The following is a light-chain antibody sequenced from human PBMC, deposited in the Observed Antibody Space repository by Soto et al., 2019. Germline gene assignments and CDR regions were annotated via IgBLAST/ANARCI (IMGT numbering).Light chain of an antibody. V-gene: IGLV1-47*01. CDR3: AAWDDILSGTRVV. CDR1: SSNIGSNY. CDR2: RNN. J-gene: IGLJ2*01. Sequence: QSVLTQPTSASGTPGQRVTISCSGSSSNIGSNYVYWYQQLPGTAPKLLIYRNNHRPSGVPDRFSGSKSGTSASLAISGLRSEDEADYYCAAWDDILSGTRVVFGGGTKLTVL.